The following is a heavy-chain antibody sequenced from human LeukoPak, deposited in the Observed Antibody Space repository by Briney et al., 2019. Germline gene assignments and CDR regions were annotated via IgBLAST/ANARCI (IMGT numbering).Heavy chain of an antibody. V-gene: IGHV1-69*02. CDR3: ARDGVVRPPDCSSTSCPYNYYYYGMDV. CDR2: IIPILGIA. D-gene: IGHD2-2*01. Sequence: AASVTVSFKASGGTFISYTISWVRQAPGQGLEWMGRIIPILGIANYAQKFQGRVTITADKSTSTAYMELSSLRSEDTAVYYCARDGVVRPPDCSSTSCPYNYYYYGMDVWGQGTTVTVSS. CDR1: GGTFISYT. J-gene: IGHJ6*02.